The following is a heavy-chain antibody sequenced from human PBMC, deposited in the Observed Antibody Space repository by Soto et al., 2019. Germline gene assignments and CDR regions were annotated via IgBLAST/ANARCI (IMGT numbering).Heavy chain of an antibody. Sequence: QVQLVQSGAEVKKPGASVKVSCKASGYTFTSYGISWVRQAPGQGLEWMGWISAYNGNTNYAQNLQGRVTMTTDTSTSTAYMELRSLRSDETAVYYCAREIRPIGRYFYGMDVWGQGTTVTVSS. CDR3: AREIRPIGRYFYGMDV. CDR1: GYTFTSYG. V-gene: IGHV1-18*01. CDR2: ISAYNGNT. J-gene: IGHJ6*02.